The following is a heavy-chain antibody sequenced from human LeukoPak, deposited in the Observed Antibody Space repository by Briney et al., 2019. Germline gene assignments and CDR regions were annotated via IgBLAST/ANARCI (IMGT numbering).Heavy chain of an antibody. CDR2: IYHSGST. Sequence: SETLSLTCAVSGYSTNSGYYWGWIRQPPGKGLKWIGNIYHSGSTYYNPSLKSRVTISVDTSKNQFYLKLSSVTAADTAVYYCAIVLEDYVWGRTLYYFDYWGQGTLVTVSS. V-gene: IGHV4-38-2*01. CDR3: AIVLEDYVWGRTLYYFDY. CDR1: GYSTNSGYY. J-gene: IGHJ4*02. D-gene: IGHD3-16*01.